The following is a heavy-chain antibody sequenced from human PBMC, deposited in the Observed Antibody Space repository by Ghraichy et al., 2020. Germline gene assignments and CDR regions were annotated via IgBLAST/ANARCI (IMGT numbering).Heavy chain of an antibody. J-gene: IGHJ6*02. V-gene: IGHV3-33*01. Sequence: GESLNISCAASGFTFSTYGMHWVRQAPGKGLDWVAVIWYDGSNKYYADSVKGRFTISRDNSKNTLYLQMNSLRAEDTAVYYCARGGVKRSFVYYNAMDVWGQGTTVTVSS. CDR1: GFTFSTYG. D-gene: IGHD3-9*01. CDR2: IWYDGSNK. CDR3: ARGGVKRSFVYYNAMDV.